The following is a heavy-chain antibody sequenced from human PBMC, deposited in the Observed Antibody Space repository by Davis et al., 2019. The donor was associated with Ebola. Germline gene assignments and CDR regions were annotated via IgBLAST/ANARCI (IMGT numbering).Heavy chain of an antibody. Sequence: MPSETLSLTCTVSGGSITNYYWSWIRQPPGKGLEWIGYIYNSGTTHYNSSLKSRVTISADASKNQFSLRLSSVTAADTAVYSCARQKLGYCISTSCYGHNWFDPWGQGTLVTVSS. CDR2: IYNSGTT. CDR1: GGSITNYY. D-gene: IGHD2-2*01. V-gene: IGHV4-59*08. CDR3: ARQKLGYCISTSCYGHNWFDP. J-gene: IGHJ5*02.